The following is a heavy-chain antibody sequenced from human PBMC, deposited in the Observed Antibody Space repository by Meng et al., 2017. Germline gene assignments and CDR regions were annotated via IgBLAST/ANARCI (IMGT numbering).Heavy chain of an antibody. CDR2: IRGKAYGGTT. Sequence: GGSLRLSCAASGFTFSSYEMNWVRQAPGKGREWVGLIRGKAYGGTTEYAASVKGRFTISRDDSKSIAYLQMNSLKTEDTAVYYCTRSIAAAGRGFDYWGQGTLVTVSS. V-gene: IGHV3-49*04. CDR3: TRSIAAAGRGFDY. D-gene: IGHD6-13*01. J-gene: IGHJ4*02. CDR1: GFTFSSYE.